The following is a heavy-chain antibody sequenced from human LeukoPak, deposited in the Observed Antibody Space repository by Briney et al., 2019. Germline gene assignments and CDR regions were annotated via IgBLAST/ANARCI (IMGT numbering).Heavy chain of an antibody. D-gene: IGHD3-3*01. V-gene: IGHV4-39*01. CDR3: ARTAGRITIFGVLDGYYFDY. CDR2: IYYSGST. CDR1: GGSISSSSYY. J-gene: IGHJ4*02. Sequence: SETLSLTCTVSGGSISSSSYYWGWIRQPPGMGLEWIGSIYYSGSTYYNPSLKSRVTISVDTSKNQFSLKLSSVTAADTAVYYCARTAGRITIFGVLDGYYFDYWGQGTLVTVSS.